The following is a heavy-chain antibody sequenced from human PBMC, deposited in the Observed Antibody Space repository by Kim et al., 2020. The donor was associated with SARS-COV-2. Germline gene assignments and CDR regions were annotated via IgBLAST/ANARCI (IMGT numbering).Heavy chain of an antibody. J-gene: IGHJ4*02. D-gene: IGHD3-10*01. CDR2: DGRNK. Sequence: DGRNKYYAESMEGRFSISRDNSRNTLYLQMSSLRVEDTAVYYCARHSRGGYWGQGTLVTVSS. CDR3: ARHSRGGY. V-gene: IGHV3-33*01.